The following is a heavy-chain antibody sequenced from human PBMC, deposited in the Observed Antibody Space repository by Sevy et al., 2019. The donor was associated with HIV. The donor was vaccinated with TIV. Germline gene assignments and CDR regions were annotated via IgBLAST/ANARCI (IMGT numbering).Heavy chain of an antibody. CDR3: ARARGTVVTRHFDY. J-gene: IGHJ4*02. V-gene: IGHV1-69*13. CDR1: GGTFSSYA. D-gene: IGHD2-21*02. Sequence: ASVKVSCKASGGTFSSYAISWVRQAPGQGLEWMGGSIPIFGTANYAQKFQGRVTITADESTSTAYMELSSLRSEDTAVYYCARARGTVVTRHFDYWGQGTLVTVSS. CDR2: SIPIFGTA.